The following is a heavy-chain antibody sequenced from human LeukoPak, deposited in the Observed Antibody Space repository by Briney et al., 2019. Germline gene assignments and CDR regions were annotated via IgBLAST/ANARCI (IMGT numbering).Heavy chain of an antibody. J-gene: IGHJ4*02. CDR1: GGSISSSSYY. D-gene: IGHD5-18*01. Sequence: SETLSLTCTVSGGSISSSSYYWGWIRQPPGKGLEWIGSIYYSGSTYYNPSLKSRVTISVDTSKNQFSLKLSSVTAADTAVYYCARTGYGYGDHFDYWGQGTLVTVSS. CDR2: IYYSGST. CDR3: ARTGYGYGDHFDY. V-gene: IGHV4-39*07.